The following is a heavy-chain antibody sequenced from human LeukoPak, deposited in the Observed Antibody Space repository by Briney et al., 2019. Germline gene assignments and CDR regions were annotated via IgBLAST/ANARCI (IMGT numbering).Heavy chain of an antibody. D-gene: IGHD3-10*01. J-gene: IGHJ4*02. V-gene: IGHV3-23*01. Sequence: GGSLRLSCAASGFTFSSYAMSWVRQAPGKGLAWISTVSASGDSTSYADSVRGRFTISRDNSENALYLQVNSLRADDAALYYCAKGGPSGTYYLLHYWGQGILVTVSS. CDR3: AKGGPSGTYYLLHY. CDR2: VSASGDST. CDR1: GFTFSSYA.